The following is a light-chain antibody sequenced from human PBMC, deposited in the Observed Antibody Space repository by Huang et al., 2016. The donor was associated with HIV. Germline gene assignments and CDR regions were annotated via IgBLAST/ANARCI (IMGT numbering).Light chain of an antibody. J-gene: IGKJ4*01. CDR1: QSLSSY. Sequence: DIQMTQSPSSLSASVGDRVTITCRASQSLSSYLNWYQQKPGKAPKLLIYAACSLQSGAPSRFSGSGSGTEFTLTISSLQPEDFATYYCQQSYSTPLTFGGGTKVEIK. CDR2: AAC. CDR3: QQSYSTPLT. V-gene: IGKV1-39*01.